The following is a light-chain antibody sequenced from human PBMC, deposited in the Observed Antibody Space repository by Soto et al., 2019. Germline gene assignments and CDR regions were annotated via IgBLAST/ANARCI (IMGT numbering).Light chain of an antibody. CDR3: QHSYGTPRT. V-gene: IGKV1-39*01. CDR1: QSISSY. J-gene: IGKJ1*01. CDR2: AAS. Sequence: DIQMTQSPSSLSASVGDRVTITCRASQSISSYLNWYQQKPGKAPKLLIYAASSLQSGVPSRFSGSGSGTDFTLTISSLQPEDFATYYCQHSYGTPRTFGRGTKVDIK.